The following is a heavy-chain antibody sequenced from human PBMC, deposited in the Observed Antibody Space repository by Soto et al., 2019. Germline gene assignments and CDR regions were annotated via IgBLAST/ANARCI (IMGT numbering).Heavy chain of an antibody. CDR1: EGTFNSYA. CDR3: ASGASRWYPYCLDS. Sequence: QAQVVQSGAEVRKPGSSVKLSCKASEGTFNSYAIAWVRQAPGQGLEWMGGIIPYYNTLNYAQKFQDRVTITADDSTNTVDMELSSLRSDDTAVYFWASGASRWYPYCLDSWAQGTLVTVSS. J-gene: IGHJ4*02. V-gene: IGHV1-69*01. D-gene: IGHD6-13*01. CDR2: IIPYYNTL.